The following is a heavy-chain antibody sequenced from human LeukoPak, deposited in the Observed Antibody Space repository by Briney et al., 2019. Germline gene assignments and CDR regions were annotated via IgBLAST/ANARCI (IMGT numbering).Heavy chain of an antibody. Sequence: PSETLSLTCTVSGGSISSYYWNWIRQPPGKGLEWIGSIYYSGGTNYNPSLKGRVTISVDTSKKQFSLKLSSVTAADTAVYYCARVRDTSSGGYYFDYWGQGTLVTVSS. CDR3: ARVRDTSSGGYYFDY. D-gene: IGHD6-6*01. CDR2: IYYSGGT. CDR1: GGSISSYY. V-gene: IGHV4-59*01. J-gene: IGHJ4*02.